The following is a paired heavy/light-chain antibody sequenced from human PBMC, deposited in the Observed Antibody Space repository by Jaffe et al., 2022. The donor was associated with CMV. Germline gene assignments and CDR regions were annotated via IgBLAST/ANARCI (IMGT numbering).Light chain of an antibody. J-gene: IGKJ4*01. CDR1: QSVSSSY. Sequence: EIVLTQSPGTLSLSPGERATLSCRASQSVSSSYLAWYQQKPGQAPRLLIYGASSRATGIPDRFSGSGSGTDFTLTISRLEPEDFAVYYCQQYGSSPSIFGGGTKVEIK. CDR3: QQYGSSPSI. V-gene: IGKV3-20*01. CDR2: GAS.
Heavy chain of an antibody. V-gene: IGHV1-69*01. CDR2: IIPIFGTA. J-gene: IGHJ6*02. Sequence: QVQLVQSGAEVKKPGSSVKVSCKASGGTFSSYAISWVRQAPGQGLEWMGGIIPIFGTANYAQKFQGRVTITADESTSTAYMELSSLRSEDTAVYYCARSPLHSWSYYYGMDVWGQGTTVTVSS. CDR1: GGTFSSYA. D-gene: IGHD6-13*01. CDR3: ARSPLHSWSYYYGMDV.